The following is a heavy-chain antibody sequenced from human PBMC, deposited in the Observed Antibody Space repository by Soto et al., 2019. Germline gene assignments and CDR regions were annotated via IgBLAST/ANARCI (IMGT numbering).Heavy chain of an antibody. CDR2: ISAYNGNT. CDR1: GYTFTSYG. J-gene: IGHJ3*02. D-gene: IGHD4-17*01. CDR3: ARDEGNDYGDLDAFDI. Sequence: ASVKVSCKASGYTFTSYGISWVRQAPGQGLEWMGWISAYNGNTNYAQKLQGRVTMTTDTSTSTAYMELRRLRSDDTAVYYCARDEGNDYGDLDAFDIWGQGTMVTVSS. V-gene: IGHV1-18*01.